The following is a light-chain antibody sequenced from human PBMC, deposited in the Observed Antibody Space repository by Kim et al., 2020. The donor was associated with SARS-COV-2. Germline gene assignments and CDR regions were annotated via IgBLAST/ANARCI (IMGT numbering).Light chain of an antibody. CDR1: SSDVGGYNY. Sequence: QSALTQPASVSGSPGQSITISCTGTSSDVGGYNYVSWYQQHTGKAPKLMIYDVSKRPAGVSNRFSASNSGNAASLTISGLQAEDEADYYCSSYTSSSTVVFGGGTQLTVL. CDR3: SSYTSSSTVV. J-gene: IGLJ2*01. CDR2: DVS. V-gene: IGLV2-14*01.